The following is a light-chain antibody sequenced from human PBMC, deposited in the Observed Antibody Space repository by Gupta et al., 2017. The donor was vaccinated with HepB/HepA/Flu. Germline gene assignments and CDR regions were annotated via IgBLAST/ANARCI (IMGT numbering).Light chain of an antibody. CDR3: SSDTSSSNLV. J-gene: IGLJ2*01. V-gene: IGLV2-14*03. CDR2: DVS. CDR1: SSDVGGYNF. Sequence: QSAMTQPASVSGSPGPSITISCTGTSSDVGGYNFVSWYQQHPGKAPKLMIYDVSKRPSGVANRFSGSKSGNTASLTISGRQAEDEADYYCSSDTSSSNLVFGGGTKLTVL.